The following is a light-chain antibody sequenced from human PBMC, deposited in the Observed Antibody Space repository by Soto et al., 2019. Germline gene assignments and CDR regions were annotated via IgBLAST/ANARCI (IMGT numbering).Light chain of an antibody. CDR2: AAS. CDR1: QGISNY. Sequence: DIQMTQSPSSLSASVGDRVTITCRASQGISNYLAWYQQKPGKVPKLLIYAASTLRSGVPSRFSGSGSGTDFTLTTSSLQPEDFATYYCQQSYSTPSITFGQGTRLEIK. J-gene: IGKJ5*01. CDR3: QQSYSTPSIT. V-gene: IGKV1-39*01.